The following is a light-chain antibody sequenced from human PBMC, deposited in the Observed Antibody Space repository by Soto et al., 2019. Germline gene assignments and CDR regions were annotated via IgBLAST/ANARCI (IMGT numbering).Light chain of an antibody. V-gene: IGKV3-11*01. J-gene: IGKJ1*01. CDR2: GGS. CDR1: QSVSSN. Sequence: DIVLTQSPGTLSLSPGERATLSCRASQSVSSNHLAWYQQKPGQAPRLLIYGGSSRATGITARFSGSGSGTDFTLTISSLEPEDFAVYYCQQRSNWPRTFGQGTKVDIK. CDR3: QQRSNWPRT.